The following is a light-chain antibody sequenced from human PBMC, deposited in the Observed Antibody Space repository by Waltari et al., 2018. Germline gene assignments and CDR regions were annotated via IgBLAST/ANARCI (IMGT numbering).Light chain of an antibody. Sequence: DIVMIQSPEFLAVPLGERATINCKSSQSVLYSSNNKNYLAWYQQKPGQPPKLLIHWASDRESGGTDLFSGGGSGADISVTIGGLEAEDVAVYYCQRYDAVRGTFDQGTKVEV. J-gene: IGKJ1*01. CDR2: WAS. CDR3: QRYDAVRGT. V-gene: IGKV4-1*01. CDR1: QSVLYSSNNKNY.